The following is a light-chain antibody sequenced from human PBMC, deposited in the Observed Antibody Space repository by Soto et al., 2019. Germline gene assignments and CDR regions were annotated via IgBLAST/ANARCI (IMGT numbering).Light chain of an antibody. J-gene: IGKJ1*01. CDR2: GAT. CDR3: QATYSAPWT. CDR1: RTISTY. Sequence: QLTQSPSSLSASVGDSVTITCRASRTISTYLNWYQHVPGQAPRLLILGATTLRSGVPSRFSGSGSQTEFTLTINDLQPEDFATYYCQATYSAPWTFGQGTRVGVK. V-gene: IGKV1-39*01.